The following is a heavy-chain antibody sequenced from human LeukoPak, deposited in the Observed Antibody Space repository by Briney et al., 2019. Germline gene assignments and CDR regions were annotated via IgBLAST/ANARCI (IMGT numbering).Heavy chain of an antibody. CDR3: ARGRRGNLPSAYYYCYMDV. Sequence: SETLSLTCAVYGGSFSGYYWSWIRQPPGKGLEWIGEINHSGSTNYNPSLRSRVTISVDTSKNQFSLKLSSVTAADTAVYYCARGRRGNLPSAYYYCYMDVWGKGTTVTVSS. CDR1: GGSFSGYY. D-gene: IGHD4-23*01. V-gene: IGHV4-34*01. CDR2: INHSGST. J-gene: IGHJ6*03.